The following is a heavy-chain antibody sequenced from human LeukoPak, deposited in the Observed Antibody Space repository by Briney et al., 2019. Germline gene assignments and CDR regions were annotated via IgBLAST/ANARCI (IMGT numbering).Heavy chain of an antibody. CDR2: TYYRSKWYN. CDR1: GDSVSSNSAA. D-gene: IGHD3-3*01. V-gene: IGHV6-1*01. CDR3: ARDSSFWGGYLRFEY. J-gene: IGHJ4*02. Sequence: SQTLSLTCAISGDSVSSNSAAWNWIRQSPSRGLEWLGRTYYRSKWYNDYALSVKSRITIKADTSKNQLSLQLNSVTPEDTAVYYCARDSSFWGGYLRFEYWGQGTLVTVSS.